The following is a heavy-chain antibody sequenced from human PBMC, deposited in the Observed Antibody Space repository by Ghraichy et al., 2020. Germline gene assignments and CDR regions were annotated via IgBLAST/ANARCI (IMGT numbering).Heavy chain of an antibody. CDR2: IIPIFGTA. Sequence: SVKVSCKASGGTFSSYAISWVRQAPGQGLEWMGGIIPIFGTANYAQKFQGRVTITTDESTSTAYMELSSLRSEDTAVYYCARDGVSGSYFTDYFDYWGQGTLVTVSS. V-gene: IGHV1-69*05. D-gene: IGHD1-26*01. CDR1: GGTFSSYA. CDR3: ARDGVSGSYFTDYFDY. J-gene: IGHJ4*02.